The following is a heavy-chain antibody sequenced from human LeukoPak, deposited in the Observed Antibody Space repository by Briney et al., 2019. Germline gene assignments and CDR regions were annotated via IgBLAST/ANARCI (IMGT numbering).Heavy chain of an antibody. J-gene: IGHJ4*02. CDR3: AKDDHGRSGWRDYFDQ. CDR1: GFTFTSCH. V-gene: IGHV3-23*01. CDR2: IGGGGTP. D-gene: IGHD6-19*01. Sequence: PGGSLRLSCAASGFTFTSCHMRWVRQAPGRGLEWVSAIGGGGTPYYADSVKGRFTISRDNSKNTLYLQMNSLRAEDTAVYYCAKDDHGRSGWRDYFDQWGQGTLVTVSS.